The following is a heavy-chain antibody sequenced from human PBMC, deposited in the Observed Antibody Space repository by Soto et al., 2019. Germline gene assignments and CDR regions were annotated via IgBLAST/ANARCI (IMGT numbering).Heavy chain of an antibody. CDR1: GYTFSSIG. V-gene: IGHV1-18*01. CDR2: ISPYKGNT. Sequence: QIQLVQSGAEVKKPGASVKDSCKASGYTFSSIGISWVRQAPGQGLEWMGWISPYKGNTHYAQGLQGRVTMTTDTSTSTADMELRSLRSDDTAVYYCARDLDASGSYYTDYCGQGTLVTVSS. D-gene: IGHD3-10*01. CDR3: ARDLDASGSYYTDY. J-gene: IGHJ4*02.